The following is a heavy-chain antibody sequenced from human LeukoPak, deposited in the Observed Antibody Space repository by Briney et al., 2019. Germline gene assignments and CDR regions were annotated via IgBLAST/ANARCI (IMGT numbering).Heavy chain of an antibody. D-gene: IGHD3-16*01. Sequence: SETLSLTCAVSGGSISSSNWWSWVRQPPGKGLEWIGEIYHSGSTNYNPSLKSRVTISVDKSKNQFSLKLSSVTAADTAVYYCARLGHYDYVWGSWDAFDIWGQGTMVTVSS. J-gene: IGHJ3*02. V-gene: IGHV4-4*02. CDR3: ARLGHYDYVWGSWDAFDI. CDR1: GGSISSSNW. CDR2: IYHSGST.